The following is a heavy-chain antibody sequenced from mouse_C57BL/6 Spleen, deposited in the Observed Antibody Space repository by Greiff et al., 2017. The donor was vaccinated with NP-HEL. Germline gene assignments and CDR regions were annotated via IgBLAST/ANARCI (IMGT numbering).Heavy chain of an antibody. V-gene: IGHV2-9-1*01. CDR2: IWTGGGT. J-gene: IGHJ4*01. CDR3: ARNFNYEGYYAMDY. Sequence: VKLMESGPGLVAPSQSLSITCTVSGFSLTSYAISWVRQPPGKGLEWLGVIWTGGGTNYNSALKSRLSISKDNSKSQVFLKMNSLQTDDTARYYCARNFNYEGYYAMDYWGQGTSVTVSS. CDR1: GFSLTSYA. D-gene: IGHD2-4*01.